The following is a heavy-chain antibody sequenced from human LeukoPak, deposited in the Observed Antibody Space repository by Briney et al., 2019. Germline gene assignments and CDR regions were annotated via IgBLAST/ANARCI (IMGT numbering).Heavy chain of an antibody. CDR2: ISSSSRYI. V-gene: IGHV3-21*01. J-gene: IGHJ3*02. CDR1: GFTFSSYS. D-gene: IGHD3-3*02. CDR3: AKLGAVARVERVNPRAFDI. Sequence: RRSLRPSCAVSGFTFSSYSMNWVRQAPRKGLEWVSSISSSSRYIYYANSVKGRFTTSRNHARNTLYLQMSSQRAEESSVYSCAKLGAVARVERVNPRAFDIWGQGTMVTVSS.